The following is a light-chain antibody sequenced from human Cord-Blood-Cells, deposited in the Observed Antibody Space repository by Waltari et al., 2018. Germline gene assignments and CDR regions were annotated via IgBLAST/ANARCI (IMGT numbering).Light chain of an antibody. V-gene: IGKV3-20*01. J-gene: IGKJ1*01. CDR3: QQYCSTPWT. CDR1: QSVSSSY. Sequence: EIVLTQSPGTVSLSPGERATLSCRPRQSVSSSYLAWYQQKPGQAPRLLIYGASSRATGVPDRFSGSGSGTDFTLTISRLEPEDFAVYYCQQYCSTPWTFGQGTKVEIK. CDR2: GAS.